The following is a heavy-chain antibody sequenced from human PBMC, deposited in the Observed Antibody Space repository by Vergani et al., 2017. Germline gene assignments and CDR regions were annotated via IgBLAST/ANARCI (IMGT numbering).Heavy chain of an antibody. CDR1: GFTFSSYG. CDR2: ISYDGSNK. J-gene: IGHJ6*02. D-gene: IGHD3-10*01. V-gene: IGHV3-30*18. Sequence: QVQLVESGGGVVQPGRSLRLSCAASGFTFSSYGMHWVRQAPGKGLEWVAVISYDGSNKFYADSVKVRFTISRDNSKNTLYLQMNSLRAEDTAVYYCAQGRGSGNGRRVVWGQGP. CDR3: AQGRGSGNGRRVV.